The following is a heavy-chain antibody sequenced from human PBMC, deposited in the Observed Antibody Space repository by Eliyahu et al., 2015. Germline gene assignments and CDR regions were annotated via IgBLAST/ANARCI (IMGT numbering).Heavy chain of an antibody. J-gene: IGHJ5*02. D-gene: IGHD3-3*01. CDR3: ARAAGSYYDFWSGYYYPNWFDP. V-gene: IGHV1-18*01. CDR1: GYXXTSYG. Sequence: QVQLVQSGAEVKKPGASVKVSCKASGYXXTSYGXXWVRQAPGXGLGWMGWIXAYNGNTNYAQXLQGRVTMTTDTSTSTAYMELRSLXSDDTAVYYCARAAGSYYDFWSGYYYPNWFDPWGQGTLVTVSS. CDR2: IXAYNGNT.